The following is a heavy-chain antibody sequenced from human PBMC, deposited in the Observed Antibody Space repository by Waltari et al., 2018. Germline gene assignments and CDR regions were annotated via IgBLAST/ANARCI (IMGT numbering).Heavy chain of an antibody. CDR1: GFTFSSYE. D-gene: IGHD6-19*01. CDR3: AREEAVAVPFDY. J-gene: IGHJ4*02. CDR2: ISSSGSTI. Sequence: EVQLVESGGGLVQPGGSLRLSCAASGFTFSSYEMNWVRQAPGKGLEWVSDISSSGSTIYYADSVKGRFTISRDNAKNSLYLQMNSLRAEDTAVYYCAREEAVAVPFDYWGQGTLVTVSS. V-gene: IGHV3-48*03.